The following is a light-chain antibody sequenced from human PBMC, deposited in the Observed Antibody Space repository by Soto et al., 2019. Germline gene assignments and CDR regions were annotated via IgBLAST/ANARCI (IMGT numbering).Light chain of an antibody. CDR2: DAS. V-gene: IGKV1-5*01. CDR1: QSISSW. Sequence: DIQMTQSPSTLSGSVGDRVTITCRACQSISSWLAWYQQKPGKAPKLLIYDASSLESGVPSRFSGSGSGTEFTLTISSLQPDDFATYYCQQYNSYSWTFGQGTMVDI. J-gene: IGKJ1*01. CDR3: QQYNSYSWT.